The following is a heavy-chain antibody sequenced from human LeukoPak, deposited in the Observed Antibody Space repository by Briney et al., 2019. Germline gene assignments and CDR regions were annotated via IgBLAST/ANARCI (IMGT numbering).Heavy chain of an antibody. Sequence: SQTLSLTCTVSGGSISRGGYDWSWLRQHPGKGLEWIGYIYYNGNTYSNPFLKSRLTISGDTSKNQFSLKLSSVTAADTAVYYCVRNFDSYNAFDIWGQGTMVTVSS. CDR1: GGSISRGGYD. V-gene: IGHV4-31*03. D-gene: IGHD3-22*01. CDR3: VRNFDSYNAFDI. CDR2: IYYNGNT. J-gene: IGHJ3*02.